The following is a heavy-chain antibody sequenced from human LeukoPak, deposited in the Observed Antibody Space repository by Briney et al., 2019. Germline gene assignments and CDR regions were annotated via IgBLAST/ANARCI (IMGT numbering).Heavy chain of an antibody. V-gene: IGHV3-33*06. CDR3: AKVVQYTASTGTGRDY. D-gene: IGHD5-18*01. J-gene: IGHJ4*02. CDR2: IWYDGSYK. CDR1: GFIFSNYG. Sequence: GGSLRLSCAASGFIFSNYGMHWVRQAPGKGLDWVAVIWYDGSYKYYADSVNGRFTISRDNSKNTLYLQMNSLRAEETAIYYCAKVVQYTASTGTGRDYWGQGTLVTVSS.